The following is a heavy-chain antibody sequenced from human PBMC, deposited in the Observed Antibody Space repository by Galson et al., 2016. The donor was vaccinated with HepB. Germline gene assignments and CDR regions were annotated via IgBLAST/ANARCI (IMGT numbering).Heavy chain of an antibody. CDR2: DSVHGGRK. Sequence: SLRLSCAASGFTFNKYGMHWVRQAPGKGLEWVAADSVHGGRKFYADAVKGRFTISRDSANNMLFLQMTSLRADDPAVYYCAKRHEYCPPVGCSVDYWGQGTLVSVSS. CDR3: AKRHEYCPPVGCSVDY. D-gene: IGHD6-6*01. J-gene: IGHJ4*02. CDR1: GFTFNKYG. V-gene: IGHV3-30*18.